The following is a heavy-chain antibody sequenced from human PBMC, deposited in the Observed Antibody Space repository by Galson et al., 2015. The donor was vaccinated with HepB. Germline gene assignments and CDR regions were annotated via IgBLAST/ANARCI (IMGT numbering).Heavy chain of an antibody. CDR1: GYKFTGSY. V-gene: IGHV1-2*02. CDR3: AKGDVNWLDP. CDR2: INPNSGGT. Sequence: SVKVSCKASGYKFTGSYIHWVRQAPGQGLEWMGWINPNSGGTKYGEKFHGGVTMTTGTSSSTAYLELNRLTPDDTAVYYCAKGDVNWLDPWGQGTLVTVSS. J-gene: IGHJ5*02.